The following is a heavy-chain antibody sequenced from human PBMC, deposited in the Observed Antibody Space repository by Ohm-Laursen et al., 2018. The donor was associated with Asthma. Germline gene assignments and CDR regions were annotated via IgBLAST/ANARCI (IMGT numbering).Heavy chain of an antibody. CDR1: GGTFSSYA. CDR3: ARVVGGGSSGYYGPNYYYYGMDV. CDR2: IIPIFGTA. V-gene: IGHV1-69*13. Sequence: GASVKVSCKASGGTFSSYAISWVRQAPGQGLEWMGGIIPIFGTANYAQKFQGRVTITADESTSTAYMELSSLRSEDTAVYYCARVVGGGSSGYYGPNYYYYGMDVWGQGTTVTVSS. J-gene: IGHJ6*02. D-gene: IGHD3-22*01.